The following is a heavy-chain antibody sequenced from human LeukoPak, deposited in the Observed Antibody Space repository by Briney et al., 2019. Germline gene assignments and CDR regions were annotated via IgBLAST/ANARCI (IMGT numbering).Heavy chain of an antibody. CDR2: INHSGST. Sequence: SETLSLTCAVYGGSFSGYYWSWIRQPPGKGLEWIGEINHSGSTNYNPSPKSRVTISVDTSKNQFSLKLSSVTAADTAVYYCAGRYYYGSGSYYSQLFDYWGQGTLVTVSS. CDR3: AGRYYYGSGSYYSQLFDY. CDR1: GGSFSGYY. V-gene: IGHV4-34*01. D-gene: IGHD3-10*01. J-gene: IGHJ4*02.